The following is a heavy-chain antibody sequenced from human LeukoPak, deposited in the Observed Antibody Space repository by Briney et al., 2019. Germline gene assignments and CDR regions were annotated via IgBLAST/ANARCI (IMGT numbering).Heavy chain of an antibody. CDR2: IRSKAYGRPT. CDR1: VFTFGVYA. Sequence: GGSLTLSCTPSVFTFGVYAMSWVRQAPGKGREWVGFIRSKAYGRPTEYAACVKGRFTISRDDSKSIAYLQMNSLNTDDTAVYCCTRDVAAYSSSSADYYYYIDVWGKGTTVTVSS. J-gene: IGHJ6*03. V-gene: IGHV3-49*04. D-gene: IGHD6-6*01. CDR3: TRDVAAYSSSSADYYYYIDV.